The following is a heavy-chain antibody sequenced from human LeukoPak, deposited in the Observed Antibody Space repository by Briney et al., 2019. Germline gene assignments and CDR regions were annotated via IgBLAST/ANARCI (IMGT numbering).Heavy chain of an antibody. CDR2: IDPSDSYT. CDR3: ARPDCIGSGCKLILY. J-gene: IGHJ4*02. D-gene: IGHD2-2*01. CDR1: GCSFTNYW. V-gene: IGHV5-10-1*01. Sequence: HGAALRISFKGSGCSFTNYWISWLRQMPGKGLEWMGKIDPSDSYTDYSPSFQGHVTISADKSTSTAYLQWSSLTTSDTAIYYRARPDCIGSGCKLILYWGQGTPVTVSS.